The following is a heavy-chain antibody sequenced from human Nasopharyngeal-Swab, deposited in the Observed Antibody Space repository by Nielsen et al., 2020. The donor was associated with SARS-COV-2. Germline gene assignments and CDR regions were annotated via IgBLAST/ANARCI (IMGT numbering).Heavy chain of an antibody. Sequence: SETLSLTCTVSGGSISSNYWGWIRQPPGKGLEWIGYIYYSGSTNYNPSLKSRVTMSVDTSKSQFSLKLSSVTAADTAVYYCAIAVAGTGQYDYWGQGTLVTVSS. CDR1: GGSISSNY. J-gene: IGHJ4*02. D-gene: IGHD6-19*01. CDR2: IYYSGST. V-gene: IGHV4-59*01. CDR3: AIAVAGTGQYDY.